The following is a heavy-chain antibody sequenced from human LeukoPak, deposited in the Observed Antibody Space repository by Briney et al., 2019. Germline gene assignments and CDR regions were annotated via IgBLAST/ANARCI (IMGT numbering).Heavy chain of an antibody. J-gene: IGHJ6*02. CDR3: ARHGGGYYYGMDV. V-gene: IGHV4-59*08. D-gene: IGHD3-3*01. Sequence: SETLSLTCTVSGGSISSYYWSWIRQPPGKGLEWIGYIYYSGSTNCSPSLKSRVTISVDTSKNQFSLKLTSVTAADTAVYYCARHGGGYYYGMDVWGQGTTVTVSS. CDR2: IYYSGST. CDR1: GGSISSYY.